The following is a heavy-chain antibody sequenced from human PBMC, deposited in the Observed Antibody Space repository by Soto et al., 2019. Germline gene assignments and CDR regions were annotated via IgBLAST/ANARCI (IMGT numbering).Heavy chain of an antibody. J-gene: IGHJ4*02. Sequence: QVQLQESGPGLVEPSQTLSLTCTVSGGSVSSGGYFWSWIRQSPGKGLEWIGHIYNTVSTYGNPSLESRPTISLDTSRTQFSLRLNSVTAADTDLYFFARGSDVDKVDSWGQGTRVTVSS. CDR1: GGSVSSGGYF. V-gene: IGHV4-30-4*01. CDR2: IYNTVST. CDR3: ARGSDVDKVDS. D-gene: IGHD2-21*01.